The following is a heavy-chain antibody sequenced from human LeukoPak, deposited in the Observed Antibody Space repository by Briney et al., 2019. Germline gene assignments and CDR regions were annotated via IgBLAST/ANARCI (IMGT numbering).Heavy chain of an antibody. D-gene: IGHD1-14*01. V-gene: IGHV4-34*01. CDR3: ARANLFDP. CDR2: INHSGST. J-gene: IGHJ5*02. Sequence: SETLSLTCAVYGGSFSGYYWSWIRQPPGKGLEWIGEINHSGSTNYNPSLKSRVTISVDTSKNQFSLKLSSVTAADTAVYYCARANLFDPWGQGTLVTVSS. CDR1: GGSFSGYY.